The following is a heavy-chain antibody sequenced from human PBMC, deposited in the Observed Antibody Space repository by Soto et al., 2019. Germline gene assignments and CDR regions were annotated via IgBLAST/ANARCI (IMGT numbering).Heavy chain of an antibody. CDR1: GFSFSTSA. D-gene: IGHD6-13*01. J-gene: IGHJ4*02. CDR3: ANIPGTLDY. Sequence: PGGSLRLSCVASGFSFSTSAMRWVRQAPGKGLEWVSSISSSSNPYYGDSVKGRFTISRDNSKNTLHLQMNSLRAEDTAIYYCANIPGTLDYWGQGTLVTVSS. CDR2: ISSSSNP. V-gene: IGHV3-23*05.